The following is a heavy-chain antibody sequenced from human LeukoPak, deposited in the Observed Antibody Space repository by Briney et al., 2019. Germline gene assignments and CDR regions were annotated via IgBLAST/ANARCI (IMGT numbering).Heavy chain of an antibody. Sequence: ASVKVSCKASGYTFTNYYMHWVRQAPGQGRVCMGLINPTRSSTNYAQKFRSRVTMTRDTSTTTVYMELSSLRSEDTAVYYCAREESGGYFDYWGQGTLVTVSS. CDR3: AREESGGYFDY. D-gene: IGHD2-8*02. V-gene: IGHV1-46*01. J-gene: IGHJ4*02. CDR1: GYTFTNYY. CDR2: INPTRSST.